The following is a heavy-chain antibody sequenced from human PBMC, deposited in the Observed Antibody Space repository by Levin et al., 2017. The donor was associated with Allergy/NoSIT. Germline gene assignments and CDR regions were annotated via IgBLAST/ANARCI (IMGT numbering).Heavy chain of an antibody. D-gene: IGHD6-13*01. CDR2: INSDGSST. CDR3: ARGGYSSSWIPK. Sequence: PGGSLRLSCAASGFTFSSYWMHWVRQAPGKGLVWVSRINSDGSSTNYADSVKGRFTISRDNAKNTLYLQMNSLRAEDTAVYYCARGGYSSSWIPKWGQGTLVTVSS. CDR1: GFTFSSYW. J-gene: IGHJ4*02. V-gene: IGHV3-74*01.